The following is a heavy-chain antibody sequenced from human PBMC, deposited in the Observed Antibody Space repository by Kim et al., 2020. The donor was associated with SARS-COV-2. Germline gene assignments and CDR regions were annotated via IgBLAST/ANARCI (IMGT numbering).Heavy chain of an antibody. D-gene: IGHD4-17*01. J-gene: IGHJ6*02. CDR3: ARLTPTVVTYYYYGMDV. Sequence: ASVKVSCKASGYTFTGYYMHWVRQAPGQGLEWMGWINPNSGGTNYAQKFQGRVTMTRDTSISTAYMELSRLRSDDTAVYYCARLTPTVVTYYYYGMDVWGQGTTVTVSS. CDR1: GYTFTGYY. CDR2: INPNSGGT. V-gene: IGHV1-2*02.